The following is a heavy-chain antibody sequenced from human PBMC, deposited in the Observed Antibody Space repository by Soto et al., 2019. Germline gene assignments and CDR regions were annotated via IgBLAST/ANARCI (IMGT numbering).Heavy chain of an antibody. CDR1: GYTFSSYG. Sequence: ASVKVSCKASGYTFSSYGINWVRQAPGQGLEWLGWVSPYDGYTSYAQKFQGRVTMTRDTSTSTVYMELSSLRSEDTAVYYCARVSSWSCFDYWGQGTLVTVSS. V-gene: IGHV1-18*01. D-gene: IGHD6-13*01. CDR3: ARVSSWSCFDY. CDR2: VSPYDGYT. J-gene: IGHJ4*02.